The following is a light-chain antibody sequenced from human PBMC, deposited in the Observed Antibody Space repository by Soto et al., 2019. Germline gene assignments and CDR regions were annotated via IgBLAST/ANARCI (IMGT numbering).Light chain of an antibody. V-gene: IGLV1-40*01. CDR2: GNN. CDR3: QSYDSSLSGYV. J-gene: IGLJ1*01. CDR1: SSDIGAGYD. Sequence: QSVLTQPPSVSGAPGQRVTISCTGSSSDIGAGYDVHWYQQLPGTAPKLLIYGNNNRPSGVPDRFSGSKSGTSASLAITGLQAEDEADYYCQSYDSSLSGYVFGTGTKVDRP.